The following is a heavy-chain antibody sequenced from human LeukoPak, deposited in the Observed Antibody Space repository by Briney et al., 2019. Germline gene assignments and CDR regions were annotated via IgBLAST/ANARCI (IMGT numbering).Heavy chain of an antibody. V-gene: IGHV3-30*18. CDR3: AKGYCSAGSCYWKVLGLDY. CDR1: GFTFSSYG. D-gene: IGHD2-15*01. Sequence: GRSLRLSCAASGFTFSSYGMDWVRQAPGEGLEWVAVILYDGSNKYYADSVKGRFTISRDNSKNTLYLQMNSLRAEDTALYYCAKGYCSAGSCYWKVLGLDYWGQGTLVTVSS. J-gene: IGHJ4*02. CDR2: ILYDGSNK.